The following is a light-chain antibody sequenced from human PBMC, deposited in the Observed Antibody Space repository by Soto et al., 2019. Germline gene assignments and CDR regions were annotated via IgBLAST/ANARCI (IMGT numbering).Light chain of an antibody. CDR3: QQYVSSPWT. CDR1: QSVSRSY. J-gene: IGKJ1*01. Sequence: EIVLAQSPGTRSLSPGERATLSCRASQSVSRSYIAWYQQKPGQAPRLLIYEAASRATGIPGRFSGSGSGTDFILTISRLEPEDFAVYYCQQYVSSPWTFGQGTKVDIK. V-gene: IGKV3-20*01. CDR2: EAA.